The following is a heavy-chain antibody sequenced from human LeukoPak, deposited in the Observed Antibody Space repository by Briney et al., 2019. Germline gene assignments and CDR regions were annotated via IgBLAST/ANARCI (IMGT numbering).Heavy chain of an antibody. CDR1: GGSISTYY. CDR2: ISSSSSYI. D-gene: IGHD3-10*01. V-gene: IGHV3-21*01. Sequence: PSETLSLTCTVSGGSISTYYWSWIRQPPGKGLEWVSSISSSSSYIYYADSVKGRFTISRDNAKNSLYLQMNSLRAEDTAVYYCARDLSAMVRGGAFDIWGQGTMVTVSS. CDR3: ARDLSAMVRGGAFDI. J-gene: IGHJ3*02.